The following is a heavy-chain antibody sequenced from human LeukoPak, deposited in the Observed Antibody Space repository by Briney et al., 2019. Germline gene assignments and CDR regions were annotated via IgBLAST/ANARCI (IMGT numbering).Heavy chain of an antibody. J-gene: IGHJ3*02. CDR1: GGSISSSSYY. Sequence: PSETLSLTCTVSGGSISSSSYYWGWIRQPPGKGLEWIGSIYYSGSTYYNPSLKSRVTISVDTSKNQFSLKLSSVTAADTAVYYCARHRGDGDYYYDDFDIWGQGTMVTVSS. V-gene: IGHV4-39*01. D-gene: IGHD4-17*01. CDR3: ARHRGDGDYYYDDFDI. CDR2: IYYSGST.